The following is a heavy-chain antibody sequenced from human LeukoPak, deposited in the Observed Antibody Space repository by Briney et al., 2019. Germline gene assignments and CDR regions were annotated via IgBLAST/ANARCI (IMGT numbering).Heavy chain of an antibody. CDR1: GYSFTSNW. J-gene: IGHJ5*02. V-gene: IGHV5-10-1*01. Sequence: NHGESLKISCKGSGYSFTSNWISWVRQMPGKGLEWMGRIDHSDSYTNCSPSFQGHVNISADMSMSSAYLKWSSVKASDTAMYYCARQPEGTWFDPWGQGTLVTVSS. CDR2: IDHSDSYT. CDR3: ARQPEGTWFDP. D-gene: IGHD1-1*01.